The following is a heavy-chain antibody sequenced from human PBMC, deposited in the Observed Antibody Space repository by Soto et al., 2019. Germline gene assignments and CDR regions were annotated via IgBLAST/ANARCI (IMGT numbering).Heavy chain of an antibody. Sequence: PGGSLRLSCAASGFTFSSYGMHWVRQAPGKGLEWVAVISYDGSNKYYADSVKGRFTISRDNSKNTLYLQMNSLRAEDTAVYYCAGNDYGTFVYWGPGTLVTVSS. D-gene: IGHD4-17*01. V-gene: IGHV3-30*03. J-gene: IGHJ4*02. CDR3: AGNDYGTFVY. CDR1: GFTFSSYG. CDR2: ISYDGSNK.